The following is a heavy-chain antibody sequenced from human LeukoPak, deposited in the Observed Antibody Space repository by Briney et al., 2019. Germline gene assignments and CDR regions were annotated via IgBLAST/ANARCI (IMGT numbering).Heavy chain of an antibody. CDR3: ARDHNYAFDN. Sequence: GESLRLSCAASGFTFSSYSMNWVPEAPGKGLEWVCSITSSSSFIYHAESVKGRFTISRDNSKNSLYLQMNSLRVEDTAVYYCARDHNYAFDNWGQGTLVTVSS. D-gene: IGHD1-1*01. J-gene: IGHJ4*02. CDR1: GFTFSSYS. CDR2: ITSSSSFI. V-gene: IGHV3-21*01.